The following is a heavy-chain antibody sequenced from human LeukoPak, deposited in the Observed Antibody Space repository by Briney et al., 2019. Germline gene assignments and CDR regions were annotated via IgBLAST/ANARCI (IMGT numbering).Heavy chain of an antibody. D-gene: IGHD3-3*01. CDR3: ASEIIFGSFDY. Sequence: GGSLRLSCAASGFTSSAFGMHWVRQAPGKGLEWVTFIPYDGSDKYYADSVKGRFTISRDNSKNTLYLQMNSLRAEDTAVYYCASEIIFGSFDYWGQGTLVTVSS. J-gene: IGHJ4*02. V-gene: IGHV3-30*19. CDR2: IPYDGSDK. CDR1: GFTSSAFG.